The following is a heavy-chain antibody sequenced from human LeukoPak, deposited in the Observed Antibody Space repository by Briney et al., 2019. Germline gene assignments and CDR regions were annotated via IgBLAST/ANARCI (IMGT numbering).Heavy chain of an antibody. CDR1: GFTVSSNY. CDR3: ARVPCSSTSCYTDY. Sequence: QPGGSLRLSCAASGFTVSSNYMSWVRQAPGKGLEWVSVIYSGGSTYYADSVKGRFTISRDNSKNTLYLQMNSLRAEGTAVYYCARVPCSSTSCYTDYWGQGTLVTVSS. D-gene: IGHD2-2*02. J-gene: IGHJ4*02. V-gene: IGHV3-66*02. CDR2: IYSGGST.